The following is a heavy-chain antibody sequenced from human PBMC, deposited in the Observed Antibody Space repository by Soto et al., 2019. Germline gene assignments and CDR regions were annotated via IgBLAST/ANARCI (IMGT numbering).Heavy chain of an antibody. V-gene: IGHV3-53*04. J-gene: IGHJ6*02. CDR1: GIPVSSNY. D-gene: IGHD3-10*01. CDR2: LHSGGDT. Sequence: EVQLVESGGGLVQPGGSLRLSCAASGIPVSSNYMTWVRQAPGKGLEWVSVLHSGGDTYYANSVKGRFTISRHDSTNTVFLQMNSLTPEDTAVYYCARDGHYYYASRMDVWGQGTTFTVSS. CDR3: ARDGHYYYASRMDV.